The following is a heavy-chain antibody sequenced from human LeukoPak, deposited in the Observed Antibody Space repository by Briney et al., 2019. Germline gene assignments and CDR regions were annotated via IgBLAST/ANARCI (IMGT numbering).Heavy chain of an antibody. D-gene: IGHD3-10*01. CDR1: GFTFSTYY. Sequence: PGGSLRLSCAASGFTFSTYYLTWVRQAPGKGLEWVAVISNEGNYKYYGDSVKGRFAISRDNFKNTTYLQMNYLRPEDTAVYFCAKGGHYLFDYWGQGALVTVSS. J-gene: IGHJ4*02. CDR2: ISNEGNYK. V-gene: IGHV3-30*18. CDR3: AKGGHYLFDY.